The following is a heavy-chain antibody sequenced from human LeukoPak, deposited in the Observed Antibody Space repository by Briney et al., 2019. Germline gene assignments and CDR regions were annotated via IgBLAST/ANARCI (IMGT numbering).Heavy chain of an antibody. CDR2: IYNGGTT. D-gene: IGHD6-6*01. CDR1: GVTSNY. J-gene: IGHJ4*02. V-gene: IGHV3-66*02. CDR3: AGGGEAARSLAY. Sequence: GGSLRLSCAASGVTSNYMTWVRQAPEKGLEWVSVIYNGGTTYYADSVNGRFTISRDKYKSTLFVYLQMNSLRTDYTALYYCAGGGEAARSLAYWGQGALVTVSS.